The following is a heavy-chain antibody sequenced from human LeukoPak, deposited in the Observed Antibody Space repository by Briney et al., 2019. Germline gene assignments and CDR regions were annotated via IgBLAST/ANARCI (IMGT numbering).Heavy chain of an antibody. CDR2: ISYDGSNK. Sequence: GGSLRLSCAASGFTFSSYAMHWVRQAPGKGLEWVAVISYDGSNKYYADSVKGRFTISRDNSKNTLYLQMNSLRAEDTAVYYCARDPTPGRDYYDSSGYAFDIWGQGTMVTVSS. CDR1: GFTFSSYA. J-gene: IGHJ3*02. V-gene: IGHV3-30-3*01. D-gene: IGHD3-22*01. CDR3: ARDPTPGRDYYDSSGYAFDI.